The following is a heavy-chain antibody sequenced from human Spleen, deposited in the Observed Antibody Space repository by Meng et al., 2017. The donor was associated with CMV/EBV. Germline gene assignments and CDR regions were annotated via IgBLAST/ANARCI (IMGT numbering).Heavy chain of an antibody. CDR3: ANREDYGGRGTYGMDV. V-gene: IGHV3-23*01. CDR1: GFTFSSCA. D-gene: IGHD4-23*01. J-gene: IGHJ6*02. CDR2: ISGSGSAT. Sequence: GGSLRLSCSVSGFTFSSCAMSWVRQAPGKGLEWVSAISGSGSATFYADSVKGRFTISRDNSKNTLYLQMNSLRAEDTAVYYCANREDYGGRGTYGMDVWGQGTTVTVSS.